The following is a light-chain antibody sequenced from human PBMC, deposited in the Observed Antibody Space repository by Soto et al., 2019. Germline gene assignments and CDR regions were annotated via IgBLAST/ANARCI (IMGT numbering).Light chain of an antibody. Sequence: EIVMTQSPATLSVSPGERATLSCRASQSISSHLAWYQQKPGQPPRLLIHGASTKATGIPARFSGSGSGTEFTLVISSLQSEDFAVYYCQQYHYWWAFGQGTKVEIK. J-gene: IGKJ1*01. CDR2: GAS. CDR1: QSISSH. V-gene: IGKV3-15*01. CDR3: QQYHYWWA.